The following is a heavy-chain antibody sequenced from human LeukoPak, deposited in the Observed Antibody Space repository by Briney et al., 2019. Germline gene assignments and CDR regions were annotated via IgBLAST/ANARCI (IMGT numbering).Heavy chain of an antibody. J-gene: IGHJ6*02. CDR2: INPNSGGT. Sequence: ASVKVSCKASGYTFTGYYMHWVRQAPGQGLEWMGRINPNSGGTNYAQKFQGRVTITRDTSISTAYMELSRLRSDDTAVYYCARVLWFGELSYYGMDVWGQGTTVNVSS. D-gene: IGHD3-10*01. V-gene: IGHV1-2*06. CDR3: ARVLWFGELSYYGMDV. CDR1: GYTFTGYY.